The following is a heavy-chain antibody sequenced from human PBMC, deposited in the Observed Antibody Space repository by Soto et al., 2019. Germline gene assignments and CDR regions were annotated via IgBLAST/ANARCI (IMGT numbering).Heavy chain of an antibody. CDR3: ARGGEGSYYSRIDY. CDR1: GGSISSYY. D-gene: IGHD3-10*01. CDR2: IYYSGST. J-gene: IGHJ4*02. V-gene: IGHV4-59*01. Sequence: PSETLSLTCTVSGGSISSYYWSWIRQPPGKGLEWIGYIYYSGSTNYNPSLKSRVTISVDTSKNQFSLKLSSVTAADTAVYYCARGGEGSYYSRIDYWGQGTLVTVSS.